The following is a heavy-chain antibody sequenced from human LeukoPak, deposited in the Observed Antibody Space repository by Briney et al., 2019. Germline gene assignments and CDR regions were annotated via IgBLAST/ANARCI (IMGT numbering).Heavy chain of an antibody. J-gene: IGHJ6*02. CDR3: AGGYDSSGYYLDDYYYYGMDV. V-gene: IGHV3-72*01. CDR2: TRNKANSYTT. CDR1: GFTFSDHY. D-gene: IGHD3-22*01. Sequence: PGGSLRLSCAASGFTFSDHYMDWVRQAPGKGLEWVGRTRNKANSYTTEYAASVKGRFTISRDDSKNSLYLQMNSLKTEDTAVYYCAGGYDSSGYYLDDYYYYGMDVWGQGTTVTVSS.